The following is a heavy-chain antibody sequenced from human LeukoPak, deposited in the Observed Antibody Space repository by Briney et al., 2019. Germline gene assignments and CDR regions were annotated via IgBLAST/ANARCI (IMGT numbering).Heavy chain of an antibody. CDR2: IYYSGST. V-gene: IGHV4-59*08. CDR1: GGSISGYY. J-gene: IGHJ4*02. CDR3: ARQLGYCSSTSCYADKVDY. Sequence: PSETLSLTCTVSGGSISGYYCIWIRQPPGKGLEWVGYIYYSGSTSYNPSLRSRVTISVDTSKNQSSLKVSSVTASDTAVYYCARQLGYCSSTSCYADKVDYWGQGTLVTVSS. D-gene: IGHD2-2*01.